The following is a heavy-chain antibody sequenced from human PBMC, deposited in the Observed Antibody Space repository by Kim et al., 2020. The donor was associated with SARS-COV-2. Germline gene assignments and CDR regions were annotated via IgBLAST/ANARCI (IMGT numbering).Heavy chain of an antibody. Sequence: GGSLRLSCAAAGFTFSSYAMSWVRQAPGKGLEWVSTISGSGATTYYADSVKGLFTISRDNSKSTLYMQMNSLRAEDTAVYYCAKWRSPVEEFDYWGQGTLVTVSS. CDR3: AKWRSPVEEFDY. J-gene: IGHJ4*02. CDR1: GFTFSSYA. V-gene: IGHV3-23*01. CDR2: ISGSGATT. D-gene: IGHD2-2*01.